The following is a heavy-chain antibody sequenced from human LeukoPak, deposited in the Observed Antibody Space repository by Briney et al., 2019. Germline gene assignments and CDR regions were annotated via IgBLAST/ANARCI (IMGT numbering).Heavy chain of an antibody. D-gene: IGHD4-11*01. V-gene: IGHV3-9*01. CDR2: ISSNSGSI. CDR3: ARTVTLDY. Sequence: GRSLRLSCAASGFTFDDYAMHWVRQAPGKGLEWVSGISSNSGSIGYADSVKGRFTISRDNAKNSLYLQMNSLRAEDTALYYCARTVTLDYWGQGTLVTVSS. CDR1: GFTFDDYA. J-gene: IGHJ4*02.